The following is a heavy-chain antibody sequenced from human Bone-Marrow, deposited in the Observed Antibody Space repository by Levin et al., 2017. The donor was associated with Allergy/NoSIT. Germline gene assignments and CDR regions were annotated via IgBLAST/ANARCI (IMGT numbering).Heavy chain of an antibody. CDR2: IWYDGSNK. V-gene: IGHV3-33*01. CDR1: GFTFSSYG. D-gene: IGHD4-17*01. Sequence: LSLTCAASGFTFSSYGMHWVRQAPGKGLEWVAVIWYDGSNKYYADSVKGRFTISRDNSKNTLYLQMNSLRAEDTAVYYCARDRTPYYGAPRVYYYMDVWGKGTTVTVSS. CDR3: ARDRTPYYGAPRVYYYMDV. J-gene: IGHJ6*03.